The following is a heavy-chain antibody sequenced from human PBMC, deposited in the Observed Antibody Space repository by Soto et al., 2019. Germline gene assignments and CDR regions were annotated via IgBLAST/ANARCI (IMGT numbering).Heavy chain of an antibody. J-gene: IGHJ4*02. Sequence: VQLVESGGDLVQPGGSLRLSCAASGFPFSRYWMHWVRHDPVKGLVLVSRIKSDGSDIRYADAVKGRFTISRDNGKNTLDLQMNSLRFEDTAVYYCAESSTERGLGYWGQGTLVTVSS. CDR1: GFPFSRYW. V-gene: IGHV3-74*01. CDR3: AESSTERGLGY. CDR2: IKSDGSDI. D-gene: IGHD2-8*02.